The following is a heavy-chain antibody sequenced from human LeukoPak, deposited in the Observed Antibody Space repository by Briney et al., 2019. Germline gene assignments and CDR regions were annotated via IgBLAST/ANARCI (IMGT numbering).Heavy chain of an antibody. CDR2: INHSGST. CDR3: ARGRMDIVVVPAANPAHYYYYGMDV. CDR1: GGSFSGYY. Sequence: PSETLSLTCAVYGGSFSGYYWSWIRQPPGKGLEWIGEINHSGSTNYNPSLKSRVTISVDTSKNQFSLKLSSVTAADTAVYYCARGRMDIVVVPAANPAHYYYYGMDVWGQGTTVTVSS. J-gene: IGHJ6*02. D-gene: IGHD2-2*03. V-gene: IGHV4-34*01.